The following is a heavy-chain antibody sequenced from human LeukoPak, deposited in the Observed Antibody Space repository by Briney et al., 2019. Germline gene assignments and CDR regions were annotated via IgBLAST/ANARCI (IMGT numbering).Heavy chain of an antibody. D-gene: IGHD3-3*01. J-gene: IGHJ6*02. CDR3: ARVTDFWSGYYSWIGTGPYYYGMDV. CDR2: ICHDGSNK. CDR1: GFTLSTYG. Sequence: GWSLRLSCAASGFTLSTYGLHWVRQAPGKGLEWVAVICHDGSNKYYADSVKGRFTISRDSSKNMSYLQMNSLRAEDTAAYYCARVTDFWSGYYSWIGTGPYYYGMDVWGQGTTVTVSS. V-gene: IGHV3-33*01.